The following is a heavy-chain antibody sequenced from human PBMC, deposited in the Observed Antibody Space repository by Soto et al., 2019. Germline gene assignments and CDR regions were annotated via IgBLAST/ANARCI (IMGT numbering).Heavy chain of an antibody. CDR2: ISAYNGNT. D-gene: IGHD1-26*01. V-gene: IGHV1-18*01. CDR3: ARGRGASTASSGSSSDY. CDR1: GYTFTSYG. Sequence: ASVKVSCKASGYTFTSYGVSWVRQAPGQGLEWMGWISAYNGNTNYAQKLQGRVTMTTDTSTSTAYMELRSHKSDDTAVYYCARGRGASTASSGSSSDYWGQGTLVTVSS. J-gene: IGHJ4*02.